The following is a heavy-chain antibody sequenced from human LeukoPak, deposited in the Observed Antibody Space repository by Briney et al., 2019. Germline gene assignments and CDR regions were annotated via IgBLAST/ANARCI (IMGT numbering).Heavy chain of an antibody. Sequence: GGSLRLSCAASGFTFSTYSMNWVRQAPGKGLDWVSSISSSSSSIYYADSVKGRFTISRDNAKNSLSLQMNSLRAEDTAVYYCARGPYTDYWGQGTLVTVSS. CDR3: ARGPYTDY. V-gene: IGHV3-21*01. J-gene: IGHJ4*02. CDR1: GFTFSTYS. CDR2: ISSSSSSI. D-gene: IGHD4-11*01.